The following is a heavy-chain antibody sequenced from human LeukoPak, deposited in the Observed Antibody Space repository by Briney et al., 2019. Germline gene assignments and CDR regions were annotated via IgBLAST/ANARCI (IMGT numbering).Heavy chain of an antibody. CDR2: INHSGGT. CDR1: GGSFSVYS. CDR3: ARVGHRYSINDGSRSRFGAYPTQYYYYMDV. J-gene: IGHJ6*03. Sequence: SGTLSLTCAVSGGSFSVYSWSWIRQPPGKGLEWIGGINHSGGTNHNPSLMSRVIVSVDTSKNQFSLKVSSVTAADTAVYYCARVGHRYSINDGSRSRFGAYPTQYYYYMDVWGKGTTVMVSS. D-gene: IGHD2-15*01. V-gene: IGHV4-34*01.